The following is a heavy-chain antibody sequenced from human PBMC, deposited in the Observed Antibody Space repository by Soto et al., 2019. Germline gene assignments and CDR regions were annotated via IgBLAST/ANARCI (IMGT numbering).Heavy chain of an antibody. V-gene: IGHV3-64*04. CDR1: GFTFSSYA. D-gene: IGHD4-17*01. J-gene: IGHJ4*02. Sequence: GGSLRLSCSASGFTFSSYAMHWVRQAPGKGLEYVSAISSGGSTYYADSVKGRFTISGDNSKNTLYLQMNSLRAEDTAVYYCAKLHNTVTTSYWGQGTLVTVSS. CDR2: ISSGGST. CDR3: AKLHNTVTTSY.